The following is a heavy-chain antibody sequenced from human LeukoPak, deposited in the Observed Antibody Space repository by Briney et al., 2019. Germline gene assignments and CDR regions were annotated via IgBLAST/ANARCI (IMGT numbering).Heavy chain of an antibody. CDR1: GGSFSGYY. D-gene: IGHD6-19*01. CDR3: ARDSSGLNY. Sequence: SETLSLTCAVYGGSFSGYYWSWIRQPPGKGLEWIGEINHSGSTNYNPSLKSRVTISVDTSKNQFSLKLSSVTAADTAVYYCARDSSGLNYWGQGTLVTVSS. CDR2: INHSGST. V-gene: IGHV4-34*01. J-gene: IGHJ4*02.